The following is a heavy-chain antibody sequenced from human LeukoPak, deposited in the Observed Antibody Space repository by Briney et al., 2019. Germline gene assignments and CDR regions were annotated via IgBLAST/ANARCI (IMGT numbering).Heavy chain of an antibody. Sequence: PGGSLRLSCAASGLTFSSYAMSWVRQAPGKGLEWVSAISGSGGSTYYADSVKGRFTISRDNSKNTLYLQMNSLRAEDTALYYCAREDQPRGTFDYWGQGILVTVSS. J-gene: IGHJ4*02. V-gene: IGHV3-23*01. CDR2: ISGSGGST. CDR1: GLTFSSYA. CDR3: AREDQPRGTFDY. D-gene: IGHD2-15*01.